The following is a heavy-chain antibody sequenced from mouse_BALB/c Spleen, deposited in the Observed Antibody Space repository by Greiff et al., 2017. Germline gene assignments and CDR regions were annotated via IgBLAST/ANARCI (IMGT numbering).Heavy chain of an antibody. J-gene: IGHJ4*01. Sequence: EVKVVESGGGLVQPGGSRKLSCAASGFTFSDYGMAWVRQAPGKGPEWVAFISNLAYSIYYADTVTGRFTISRENAKNTLYLEMSSLRSEDTAMYYCARASTMITTGAMDYWGQGTSVTVSS. CDR1: GFTFSDYG. CDR2: ISNLAYSI. CDR3: ARASTMITTGAMDY. V-gene: IGHV5-15*02. D-gene: IGHD2-4*01.